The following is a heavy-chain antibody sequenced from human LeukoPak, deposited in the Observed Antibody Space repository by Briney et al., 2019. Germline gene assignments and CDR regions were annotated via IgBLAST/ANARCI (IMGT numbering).Heavy chain of an antibody. Sequence: SETLSLTCTVSGGSISSGGYYWSWIRQHPGKGLEWIGNIYYSGSTYYNPSLKSRVTISVDTSKNQFSLKLSSVTAADTAVYYCARQRFLEWSRLADNWFDPWGQGTLVTVSS. D-gene: IGHD3-3*01. CDR1: GGSISSGGYY. V-gene: IGHV4-31*03. J-gene: IGHJ5*02. CDR2: IYYSGST. CDR3: ARQRFLEWSRLADNWFDP.